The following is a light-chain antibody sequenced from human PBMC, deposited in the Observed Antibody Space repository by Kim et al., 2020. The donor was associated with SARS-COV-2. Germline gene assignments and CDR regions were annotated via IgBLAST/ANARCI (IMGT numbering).Light chain of an antibody. V-gene: IGKV1D-13*01. J-gene: IGKJ1*01. CDR3: QQFKNYPRT. Sequence: SVGDRSTITCRASQYMTTALAWYQQKPGKTPKLLMYDVSTLESGGPSRFSGSGSGTDFTLTIGSLQPEDFATYYCQQFKNYPRTFGQGTKVDIK. CDR2: DVS. CDR1: QYMTTA.